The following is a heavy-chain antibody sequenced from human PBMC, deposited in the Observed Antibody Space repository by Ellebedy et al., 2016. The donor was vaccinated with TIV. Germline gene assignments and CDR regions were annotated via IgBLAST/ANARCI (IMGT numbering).Heavy chain of an antibody. Sequence: GESLKISCAASGFTFSYYWMHWVRQTPGKGLVWVSRINSDGSITSYADSMKGRFTISRDNAKNTLYLQMNSLRAEDTAVYYCTRANIVVVPAATGVWGQGILVTGSS. CDR3: TRANIVVVPAATGV. CDR1: GFTFSYYW. D-gene: IGHD2-2*01. V-gene: IGHV3-74*01. J-gene: IGHJ4*02. CDR2: INSDGSIT.